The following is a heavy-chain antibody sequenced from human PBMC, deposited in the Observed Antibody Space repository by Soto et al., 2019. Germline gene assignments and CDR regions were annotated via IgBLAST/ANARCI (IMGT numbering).Heavy chain of an antibody. Sequence: SETLSITCAVYGESFSGYYWGWIRQPPGKGLEWIGEINHSGSTNYNPSLKSRVTISVDTSKNQFSLKLSSVTAADTAVYYCARDPTRGGNSDTLDYWGQGTLVTVSS. CDR2: INHSGST. V-gene: IGHV4-34*01. D-gene: IGHD2-21*02. CDR3: ARDPTRGGNSDTLDY. J-gene: IGHJ4*02. CDR1: GESFSGYY.